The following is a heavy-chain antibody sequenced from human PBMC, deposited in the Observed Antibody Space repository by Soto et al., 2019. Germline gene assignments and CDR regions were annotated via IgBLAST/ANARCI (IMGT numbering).Heavy chain of an antibody. V-gene: IGHV3-11*01. CDR2: ISSSGSTI. D-gene: IGHD3-3*01. Sequence: GGSLRLSCAASGFTFSDYYMSWIRQAPGKGLEWVSYISSSGSTIYYADSVKGRFTISRDNAKNSLYLQMNSLRAEDTAVYYCARSDNLDFWSGYYDYWGQGTLVTVSS. CDR1: GFTFSDYY. CDR3: ARSDNLDFWSGYYDY. J-gene: IGHJ4*02.